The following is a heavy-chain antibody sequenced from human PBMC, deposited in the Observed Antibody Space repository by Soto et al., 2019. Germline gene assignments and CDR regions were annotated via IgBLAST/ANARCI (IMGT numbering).Heavy chain of an antibody. D-gene: IGHD5-12*01. J-gene: IGHJ4*02. CDR2: IYYSGST. CDR1: GGSISSRSYY. V-gene: IGHV4-39*02. Sequence: SETLSLTCTVSGGSISSRSYYWGWIRQPPGKGLEWIGSIYYSGSTNYNPSLKSRVAISVDTSKNHFSLKLSSVTAADTAVYYCARRSSLLRGYDTYYFDSWGQGILVTVSS. CDR3: ARRSSLLRGYDTYYFDS.